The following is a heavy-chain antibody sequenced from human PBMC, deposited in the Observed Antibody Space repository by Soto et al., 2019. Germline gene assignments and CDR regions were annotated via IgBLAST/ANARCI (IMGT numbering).Heavy chain of an antibody. Sequence: SETLSLTCAVSGGSISSGDYSWNWIRQPPGKGLEWIGYIYYGGSTYYNPSLQSRVTMSVDRSRNQFSLKLNSVTAADTAVYYCARVRREFDNGGPVDYSGPGTLVTVSS. CDR3: ARVRREFDNGGPVDY. D-gene: IGHD3-10*01. CDR2: IYYGGST. J-gene: IGHJ4*02. V-gene: IGHV4-30-2*01. CDR1: GGSISSGDYS.